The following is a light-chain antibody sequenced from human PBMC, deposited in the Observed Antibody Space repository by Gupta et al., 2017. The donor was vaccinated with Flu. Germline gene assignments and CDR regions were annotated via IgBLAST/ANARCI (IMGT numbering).Light chain of an antibody. CDR2: DAS. V-gene: IGKV3-11*01. Sequence: EIVLTQSPATLSLSPGERATLSCRASQSVSTYLAWYKQKPGQAPRLLIYDASNRATGIPARFSGSGYGTDFTLTISSREPEDFAVYYCQKRSNWPPYTFGQGTMMEIK. J-gene: IGKJ2*01. CDR3: QKRSNWPPYT. CDR1: QSVSTY.